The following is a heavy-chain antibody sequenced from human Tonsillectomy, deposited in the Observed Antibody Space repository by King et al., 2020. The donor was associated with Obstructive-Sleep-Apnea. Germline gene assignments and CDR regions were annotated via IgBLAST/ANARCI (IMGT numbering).Heavy chain of an antibody. CDR2: INAGNGNT. D-gene: IGHD1-1*01. CDR3: ARDHAQVYNWNDGNAFDI. CDR1: GYTLTSYT. J-gene: IGHJ3*02. V-gene: IGHV1-3*01. Sequence: QLVQSGAEVKKPGASVKVSCKASGYTLTSYTMHWVRQAPGQRLEWMGWINAGNGNTVYSQKFQDRVTITRDTSASTAYMELSSLRSEDTAVYYCARDHAQVYNWNDGNAFDIGGQGTMVTVSS.